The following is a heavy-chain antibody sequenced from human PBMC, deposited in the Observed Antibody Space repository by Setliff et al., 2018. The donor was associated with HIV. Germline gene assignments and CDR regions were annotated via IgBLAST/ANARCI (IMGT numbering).Heavy chain of an antibody. D-gene: IGHD5-18*01. CDR1: GGSISSYY. Sequence: PSETLSLTCTVSGGSISSYYWSWIRQPPGKGLEWIGYIYTSWSTNYNPSLKSRVTIPVDTSKNQFSLKLSSVTAADTAVYYCARGKKGIQLWSPRGFYFDYWGQGTLVTVSS. CDR2: IYTSWST. J-gene: IGHJ4*02. V-gene: IGHV4-4*09. CDR3: ARGKKGIQLWSPRGFYFDY.